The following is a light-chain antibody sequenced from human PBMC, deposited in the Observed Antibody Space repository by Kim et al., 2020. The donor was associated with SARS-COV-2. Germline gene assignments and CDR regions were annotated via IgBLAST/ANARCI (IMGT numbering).Light chain of an antibody. CDR3: QQYYSTPYT. Sequence: DIVMTQSPDSRAVSLGERATINCKSSQSVLYSSINKNYLAWYQQKPGQPPKLLIYWASTRESGVPDRFSGSGSGTDFTLTISSLQAEDVAVYYCQQYYSTPYTFGQGSKLEI. CDR1: QSVLYSSINKNY. CDR2: WAS. V-gene: IGKV4-1*01. J-gene: IGKJ2*01.